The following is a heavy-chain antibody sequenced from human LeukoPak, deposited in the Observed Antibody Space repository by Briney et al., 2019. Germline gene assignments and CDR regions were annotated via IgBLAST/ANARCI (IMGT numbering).Heavy chain of an antibody. Sequence: ASVKVSCKASGGTFSSYAISWVRQATGQGLEWMGWMNPNSGNTGYAQKFQGRVTMTRNTSISTAYMELSSLRSEDTAVYYCARDITRPGVTTLWGQGTLVTVSS. V-gene: IGHV1-8*02. CDR3: ARDITRPGVTTL. D-gene: IGHD4-17*01. CDR1: GGTFSSYA. CDR2: MNPNSGNT. J-gene: IGHJ4*02.